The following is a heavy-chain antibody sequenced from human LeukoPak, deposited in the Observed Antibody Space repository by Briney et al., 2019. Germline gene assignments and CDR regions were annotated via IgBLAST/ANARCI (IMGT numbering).Heavy chain of an antibody. D-gene: IGHD6-13*01. CDR2: ISGSDDST. J-gene: IGHJ4*02. CDR3: AKAGHSSSWAWADY. CDR1: GFTFSSYA. Sequence: PGGSLRLSCAASGFTFSSYAMSWVRQAPGKGLDWVSVISGSDDSTYYADSVKGRFTISRDNSKNTLFLQMNSLRAEDTALYYCAKAGHSSSWAWADYWGQGTLVTVSS. V-gene: IGHV3-23*01.